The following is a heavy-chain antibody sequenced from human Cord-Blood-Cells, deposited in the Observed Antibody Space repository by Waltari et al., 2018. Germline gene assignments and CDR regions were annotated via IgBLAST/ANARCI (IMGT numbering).Heavy chain of an antibody. V-gene: IGHV4-34*01. CDR3: ARGTPANWGLLRAFDI. CDR1: GGSFSGYY. CDR2: INHSGST. D-gene: IGHD7-27*01. Sequence: QVQLQQWGAGLLKPSETLSLTCAAYGGSFSGYYWSWIRQPPGKGLEWIGEINHSGSTNYNPSLKSRVTISVDTSKNQFSLKLSSVTAADTAVYYCARGTPANWGLLRAFDIWGQGTMVTVSS. J-gene: IGHJ3*02.